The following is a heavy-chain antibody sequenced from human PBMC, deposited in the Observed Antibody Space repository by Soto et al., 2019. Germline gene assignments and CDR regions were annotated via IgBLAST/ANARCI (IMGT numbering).Heavy chain of an antibody. Sequence: QVQLLESGGGVVQPGRSLRVSCAASGFTFNIYAIHWVRQAPGKGLEWVAVISYDGSKKYYADSVEGRFTVSRDNSKNTLYLQMNSLRADDTAVYYCAKDGVSWGISGTTFHWGQGTLVTVSS. CDR3: AKDGVSWGISGTTFH. J-gene: IGHJ4*02. V-gene: IGHV3-30*18. CDR2: ISYDGSKK. D-gene: IGHD1-7*01. CDR1: GFTFNIYA.